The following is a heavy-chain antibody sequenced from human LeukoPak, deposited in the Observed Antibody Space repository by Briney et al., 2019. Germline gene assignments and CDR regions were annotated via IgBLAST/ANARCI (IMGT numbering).Heavy chain of an antibody. Sequence: GRSLRLSCAASGFTFENYAMYWVRQAPGKGLEWVSFISWNSGDIHYADSVKGRFTISRDNAKNSLYLQMNSLRPEDTALYYCAKDQFSVAGGVDYWGQGTLVTVSS. D-gene: IGHD6-19*01. V-gene: IGHV3-9*01. J-gene: IGHJ4*02. CDR1: GFTFENYA. CDR3: AKDQFSVAGGVDY. CDR2: ISWNSGDI.